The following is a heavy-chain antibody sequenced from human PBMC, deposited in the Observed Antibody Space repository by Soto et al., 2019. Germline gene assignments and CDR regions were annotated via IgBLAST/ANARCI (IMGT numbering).Heavy chain of an antibody. D-gene: IGHD1-26*01. CDR3: ARGPHFGSYYGWPSYFDY. CDR2: IIPIFGTI. Sequence: SVKVSCKASGGTFSSYGITWVRQAPGKGLEWMGGIIPIFGTIKYAENFQGGVTITADESTSTAYMELSSLRSEDTAMYYCARGPHFGSYYGWPSYFDYWGQGTQVTVSS. J-gene: IGHJ4*02. CDR1: GGTFSSYG. V-gene: IGHV1-69*13.